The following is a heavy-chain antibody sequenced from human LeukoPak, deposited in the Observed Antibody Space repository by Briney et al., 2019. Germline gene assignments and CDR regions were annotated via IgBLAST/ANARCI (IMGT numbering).Heavy chain of an antibody. Sequence: GRSLRLSCAASGFTFSSYGMHWVRQAPGKGLEWVAVISYDGSNKYYADSVKGRFTISRDNSKNTLYLQMNSLRAEDTAVYYCARSLGWTNARSAFDYWGQGTLVTVPS. D-gene: IGHD3/OR15-3a*01. V-gene: IGHV3-30*03. CDR3: ARSLGWTNARSAFDY. CDR2: ISYDGSNK. J-gene: IGHJ4*02. CDR1: GFTFSSYG.